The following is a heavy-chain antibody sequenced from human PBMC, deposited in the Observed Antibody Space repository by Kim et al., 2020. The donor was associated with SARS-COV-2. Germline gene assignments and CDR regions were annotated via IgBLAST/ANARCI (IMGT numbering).Heavy chain of an antibody. CDR3: TRDPIGWP. D-gene: IGHD2-15*01. J-gene: IGHJ5*02. CDR1: GDSVSSNSAS. V-gene: IGHV6-1*01. Sequence: SQTLSLTCAISGDSVSSNSASWNWIRLSPSRGLEWLGRTYYRSKWYNEYAVSVKSRITINPDTSKYQFSLQLNSVTPEYTAVYYCTRDPIGWPWGQGTLVTVSS. CDR2: TYYRSKWYN.